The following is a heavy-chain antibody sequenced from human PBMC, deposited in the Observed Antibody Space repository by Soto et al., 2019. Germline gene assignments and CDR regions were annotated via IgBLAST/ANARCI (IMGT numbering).Heavy chain of an antibody. D-gene: IGHD6-13*01. V-gene: IGHV1-18*01. CDR1: GYTFTSYG. J-gene: IGHJ4*02. CDR2: ISAYNGNT. CDR3: ARDRPRSRSSSWLPSFDY. Sequence: QVQLVQSGAEVKKPGASVKVSCKASGYTFTSYGISWVRQAPGQGLEWMGWISAYNGNTHYAQKLQGRVTMTTDTSTSTAYMELRSLRSDDTAVYYCARDRPRSRSSSWLPSFDYWGQGTLVTVSS.